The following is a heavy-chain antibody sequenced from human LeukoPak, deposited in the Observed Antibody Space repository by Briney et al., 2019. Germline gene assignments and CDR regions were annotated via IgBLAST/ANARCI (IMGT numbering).Heavy chain of an antibody. V-gene: IGHV1-8*01. CDR2: MNPTTANT. J-gene: IGHJ5*02. CDR3: VRGGYSYCS. D-gene: IGHD5-18*01. Sequence: ASVKVSCKTSGYTFSSYDINWVRQAAGQGLEWMGWMNPTTANTVYAQKFQGRITMTRDTSITTAYMELSSLKSDDTAMYYCVRGGYSYCSWGQGTLVTVSS. CDR1: GYTFSSYD.